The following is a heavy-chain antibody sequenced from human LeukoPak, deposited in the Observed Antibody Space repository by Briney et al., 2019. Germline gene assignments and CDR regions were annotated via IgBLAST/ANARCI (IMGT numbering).Heavy chain of an antibody. D-gene: IGHD5-18*01. J-gene: IGHJ3*02. CDR1: GFSLSTSGMC. CDR3: ARMDTGMVSSDAFDI. V-gene: IGHV2-70*11. Sequence: SGPTLVNPTQTLTLTCTFSGFSLSTSGMCVSWIRQPPGKALEWLARIDWDDDEYYSASLKTRLTISKDTSKNQVVLTMTNMDPVDTGTYYCARMDTGMVSSDAFDIWGQGTMVTVSS. CDR2: IDWDDDE.